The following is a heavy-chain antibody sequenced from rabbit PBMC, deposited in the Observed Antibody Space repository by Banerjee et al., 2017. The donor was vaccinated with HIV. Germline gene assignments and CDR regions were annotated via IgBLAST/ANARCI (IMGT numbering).Heavy chain of an antibody. CDR1: GFDFSDYG. CDR3: ARETSRSFSSYGMDL. V-gene: IGHV1S47*01. D-gene: IGHD1-1*01. J-gene: IGHJ6*01. CDR2: IDPLFGST. Sequence: QLVESGGGLVQPGGSLKLSCKASGFDFSDYGVTWVRQAPGKGLEWIGYIDPLFGSTYYANSVKGRFTISRDNAQNTVFLQMTSLTAADTATYFCARETSRSFSSYGMDLWGQGTLVTDS.